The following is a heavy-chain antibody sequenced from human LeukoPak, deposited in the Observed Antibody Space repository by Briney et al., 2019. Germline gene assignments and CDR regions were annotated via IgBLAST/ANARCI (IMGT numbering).Heavy chain of an antibody. CDR2: INHSGST. CDR3: ARGRVLLGYCSSTSCYGGYYFDY. D-gene: IGHD2-2*01. CDR1: GGSFNGYY. V-gene: IGHV4-34*01. J-gene: IGHJ4*02. Sequence: SETLSLTCAVYGGSFNGYYWSWIRQPPGKGLEWIGEINHSGSTNYNPSLKSRVTISVDTSKNQFSLKLSSVTAADTAVYYCARGRVLLGYCSSTSCYGGYYFDYWGQGTLVTVSS.